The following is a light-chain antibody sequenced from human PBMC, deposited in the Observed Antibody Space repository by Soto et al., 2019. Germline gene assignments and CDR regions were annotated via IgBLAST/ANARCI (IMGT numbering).Light chain of an antibody. CDR1: QTVLTN. Sequence: EFVLTQSPGTLSLSPGERATLSCRASQTVLTNLAWYQQKPGQAPRLLIYGASTRATAIPARFSGSGSGTEFTLTISSLQSEDFAVYYCQQYNNWPITFGQGTRLEIK. CDR2: GAS. CDR3: QQYNNWPIT. V-gene: IGKV3-15*01. J-gene: IGKJ5*01.